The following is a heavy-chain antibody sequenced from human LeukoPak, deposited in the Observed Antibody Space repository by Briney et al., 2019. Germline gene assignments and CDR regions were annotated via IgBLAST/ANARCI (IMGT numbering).Heavy chain of an antibody. D-gene: IGHD1-14*01. CDR1: GYSISSGYY. J-gene: IGHJ4*02. Sequence: SETLSLTCTVSGYSISSGYYWGWIRQPPGKGLEWIGSIYHSGSTYYNPSLKSRVTISVDTSKNQFSLRLSSVTAADTAVYYCARWDFGSALDSWGQGALVTVSS. V-gene: IGHV4-38-2*02. CDR2: IYHSGST. CDR3: ARWDFGSALDS.